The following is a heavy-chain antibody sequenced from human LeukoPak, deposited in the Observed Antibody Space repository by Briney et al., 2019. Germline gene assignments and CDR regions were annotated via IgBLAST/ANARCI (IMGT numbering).Heavy chain of an antibody. CDR2: ISAYNGNT. J-gene: IGHJ4*02. Sequence: GASLKLSCKASAYTFTSYGIRWVRQAPGQGLEWVGWISAYNGNTYYAQKLKGRVTMTTDKSTSTAYMEMKSLRADDTAVYYCARFSAGVGEPYGDYWGQGTLVTVSS. CDR3: ARFSAGVGEPYGDY. V-gene: IGHV1-18*01. D-gene: IGHD3-10*01. CDR1: AYTFTSYG.